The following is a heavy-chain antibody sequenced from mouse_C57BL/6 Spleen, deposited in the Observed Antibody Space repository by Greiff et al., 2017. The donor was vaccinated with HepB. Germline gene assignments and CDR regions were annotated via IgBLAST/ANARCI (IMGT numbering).Heavy chain of an antibody. Sequence: LVESGAELVRPGASVTLSCKASGYTFTDYEMHWVKQTPVHGLEWIGAIDPETGGTAYNQKFKGKAILTADKSSSTAYMELRSLTSEDSAVYYCTRTTAYYAMDYWGQGTSVTVSS. CDR1: GYTFTDYE. CDR2: IDPETGGT. V-gene: IGHV1-15*01. D-gene: IGHD1-2*01. CDR3: TRTTAYYAMDY. J-gene: IGHJ4*01.